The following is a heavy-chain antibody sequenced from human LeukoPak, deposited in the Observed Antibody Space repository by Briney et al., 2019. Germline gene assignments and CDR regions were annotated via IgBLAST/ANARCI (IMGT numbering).Heavy chain of an antibody. Sequence: PSETLSLTCTVSGGSISSSSYYWGWIRQPPGKGLEWIGSIYYSGSTYYNPSLKSRVTISVDTSKNQFSLKLSSVTAADTAVYYCARQGLVYTIFVYMDVWGKGTTVTVSS. J-gene: IGHJ6*03. V-gene: IGHV4-39*01. CDR2: IYYSGST. CDR1: GGSISSSSYY. D-gene: IGHD3-3*01. CDR3: ARQGLVYTIFVYMDV.